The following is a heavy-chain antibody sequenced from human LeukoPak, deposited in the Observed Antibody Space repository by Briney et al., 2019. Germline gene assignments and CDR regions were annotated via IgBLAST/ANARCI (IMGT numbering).Heavy chain of an antibody. Sequence: PGGSLRLSCAASGFTFDDYAMHWVRQAPGKGLEWVSGISWNSGSIGYADSVKGRFTISRDNAKNSLYLQMNSLRAEDTALYYCAKSGWELLQGYFDYWGQGALVTVSS. CDR1: GFTFDDYA. D-gene: IGHD1-26*01. CDR3: AKSGWELLQGYFDY. CDR2: ISWNSGSI. J-gene: IGHJ4*02. V-gene: IGHV3-9*01.